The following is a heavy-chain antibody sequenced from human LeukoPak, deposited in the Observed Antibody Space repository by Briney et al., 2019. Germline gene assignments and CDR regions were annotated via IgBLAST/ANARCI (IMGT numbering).Heavy chain of an antibody. Sequence: SETLCLTCIVSVGSLSIYYWSWIRHPPGKGLECSGYIYYSGSTNYNPSLNSRVTISVDTSKNHFSLQLNSVTPEDTAVYYCARGLRGDFIDYWGQGTLVTVSS. V-gene: IGHV4-59*12. CDR2: IYYSGST. CDR1: VGSLSIYY. J-gene: IGHJ4*02. CDR3: ARGLRGDFIDY. D-gene: IGHD3-10*01.